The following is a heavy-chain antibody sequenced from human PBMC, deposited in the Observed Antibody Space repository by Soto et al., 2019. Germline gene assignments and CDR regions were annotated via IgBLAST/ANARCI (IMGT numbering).Heavy chain of an antibody. V-gene: IGHV3-30*18. Sequence: GGSLRLSCAASGFTFSSYGMHWVRQAPGKGLEWVAVISYDGSNKYYADSVKGRFTISRDNSKNTLYLQMNSLRAEDTAVYYCAKVHHVYRSSPYFDYWGQGTRVTVSS. CDR2: ISYDGSNK. CDR3: AKVHHVYRSSPYFDY. J-gene: IGHJ4*02. CDR1: GFTFSSYG. D-gene: IGHD6-6*01.